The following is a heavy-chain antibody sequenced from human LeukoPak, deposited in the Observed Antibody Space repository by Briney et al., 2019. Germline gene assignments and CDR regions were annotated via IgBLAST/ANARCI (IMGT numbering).Heavy chain of an antibody. J-gene: IGHJ4*02. CDR2: ISGSSEYI. D-gene: IGHD3-16*02. Sequence: GGSLRLSCAASGFTFSNYNMNWVRQAPGKGLEWVSFISGSSEYIYYADSVKGRFTISRDNAKNSLYLQMNSLRAEDTALYYCARDRVTFGGVIGYFDYWGQGTLVTVSS. CDR3: ARDRVTFGGVIGYFDY. V-gene: IGHV3-21*04. CDR1: GFTFSNYN.